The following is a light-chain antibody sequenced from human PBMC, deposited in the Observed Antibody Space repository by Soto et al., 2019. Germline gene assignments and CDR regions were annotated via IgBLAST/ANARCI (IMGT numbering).Light chain of an antibody. CDR3: QQYDNLPYT. J-gene: IGKJ2*01. Sequence: DIPITQSPSSLSASVGDRDTITCQASQDISNYLNWYQQKPGKAPKLLIYDASNLETGVPSRFSGSGSGTDFTFTISSLQPEDIATYYCQQYDNLPYTFGQGTKVDIK. V-gene: IGKV1-33*01. CDR1: QDISNY. CDR2: DAS.